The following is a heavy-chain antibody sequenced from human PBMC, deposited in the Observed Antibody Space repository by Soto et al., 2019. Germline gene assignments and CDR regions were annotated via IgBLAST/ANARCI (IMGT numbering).Heavy chain of an antibody. Sequence: SETLSLTCAVYGGFFSGDYWRWIRQPPGKGLEWIGEINHSGSTNYNPSLKSRVTISVDTSKNQFSLKLSSVTAADTAVYYCARENPRITIFEVVIIPGRWFDPWGQGTLVSVSS. CDR3: ARENPRITIFEVVIIPGRWFDP. J-gene: IGHJ5*02. CDR2: INHSGST. V-gene: IGHV4-34*01. D-gene: IGHD3-3*01. CDR1: GGFFSGDY.